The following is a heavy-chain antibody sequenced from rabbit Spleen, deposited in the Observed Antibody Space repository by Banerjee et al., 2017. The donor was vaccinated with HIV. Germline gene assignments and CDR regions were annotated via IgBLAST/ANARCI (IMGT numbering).Heavy chain of an antibody. CDR3: ARDTSSSFSSYGMDL. J-gene: IGHJ6*01. Sequence: QSLEESGGDLVKPGASLTLTCTASGVSFSSSDYMCWVRQAPGKGLEWISCIAGSSSGFTYSATWAKGRFTISKTSSTTVTLQMTSLTAADTATYFCARDTSSSFSSYGMDLWGPGTLVTVS. D-gene: IGHD1-1*01. V-gene: IGHV1S40*01. CDR1: GVSFSSSDY. CDR2: IAGSSSGFT.